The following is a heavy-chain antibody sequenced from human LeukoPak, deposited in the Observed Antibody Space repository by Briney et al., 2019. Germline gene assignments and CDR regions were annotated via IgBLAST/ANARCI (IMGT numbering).Heavy chain of an antibody. CDR3: VRGVGVSRFNYFDP. J-gene: IGHJ5*02. V-gene: IGHV3-33*01. CDR1: GFTFSSFG. CDR2: IWYNASNK. Sequence: GGSLRLSCAASGFTFSSFGMHWVRQAPGKGLEWVAVIWYNASNKYYADSVKGRFTISRDNSKNTLFLQMNSLRDDDTAVYYCVRGVGVSRFNYFDPWGQGTLVIVSS. D-gene: IGHD6-13*01.